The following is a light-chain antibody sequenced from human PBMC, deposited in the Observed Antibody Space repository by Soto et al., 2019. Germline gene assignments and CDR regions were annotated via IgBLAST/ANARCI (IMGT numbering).Light chain of an antibody. CDR2: DNG. J-gene: IGLJ2*01. V-gene: IGLV1-44*01. CDR1: SSNIGSNT. CDR3: EAWDGSLSVVL. Sequence: QSVLAQPPSASGTPGQRVTISCSGSSSNIGSNTVNWYHQVPGAAPKLLIYDNGQRPSGVPDRFSGSKSGTSASLAISWLPAEDEGDYYREAWDGSLSVVLFGGGTKLTVL.